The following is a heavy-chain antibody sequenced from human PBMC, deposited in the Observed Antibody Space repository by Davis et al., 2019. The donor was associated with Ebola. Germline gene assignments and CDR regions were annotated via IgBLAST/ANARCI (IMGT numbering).Heavy chain of an antibody. CDR3: AKDLVGATGY. CDR2: ISWDGGST. J-gene: IGHJ4*02. D-gene: IGHD1-26*01. V-gene: IGHV3-43*01. Sequence: GESLKISCAASGFTFDDYTMHWVRQAPGKGLEWVSLISWDGGSTYYADSVKGRFTISRDNSKNSLYLQMNSLRTEDTALYYCAKDLVGATGYWGQGTLVTVSS. CDR1: GFTFDDYT.